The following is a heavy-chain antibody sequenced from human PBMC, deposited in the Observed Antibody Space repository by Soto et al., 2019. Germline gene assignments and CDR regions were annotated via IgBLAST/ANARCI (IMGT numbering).Heavy chain of an antibody. D-gene: IGHD3-10*01. CDR1: GGSISSYY. CDR2: IYYSGST. Sequence: SETLSLTCTVSGGSISSYYWSWIRQPPGKGLEWIGYIYYSGSTNYNPSLKSRVTISVDTSKNQFSLKLSSVTAADTAVYYCARGRRITMVRVVPYYYYYMDVWGKGTTVTVSS. CDR3: ARGRRITMVRVVPYYYYYMDV. V-gene: IGHV4-59*08. J-gene: IGHJ6*03.